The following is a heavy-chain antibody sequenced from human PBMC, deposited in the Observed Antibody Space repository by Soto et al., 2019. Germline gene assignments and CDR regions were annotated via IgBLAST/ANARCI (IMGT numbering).Heavy chain of an antibody. CDR2: INPDGSGE. V-gene: IGHV3-7*04. D-gene: IGHD1-1*01. CDR3: AREHDFRLDY. CDR1: GFHFGGSW. Sequence: PGGFLRLSCAASGFHFGGSWMTWVRQAPGKGLEWLAKINPDGSGEYYVDSVKGRFTISRDNAKSSLFFEMHSLRDEDTAVYFSAREHDFRLDYWGQGTLVTVS. J-gene: IGHJ4*02.